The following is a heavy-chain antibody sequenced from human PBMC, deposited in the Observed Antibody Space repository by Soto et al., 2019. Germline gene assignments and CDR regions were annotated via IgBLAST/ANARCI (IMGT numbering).Heavy chain of an antibody. J-gene: IGHJ5*02. Sequence: ETLSLTCTVSGGSISSYYWSWIRQPPGKGLEWIGYIYYSGSTNYNPSLKSRVTISVDTSKNQFSLKLSSVTAADTAVYYCARVMYYDFWSGYNWFDPWGQGTLVTVSS. D-gene: IGHD3-3*01. CDR2: IYYSGST. CDR1: GGSISSYY. CDR3: ARVMYYDFWSGYNWFDP. V-gene: IGHV4-59*01.